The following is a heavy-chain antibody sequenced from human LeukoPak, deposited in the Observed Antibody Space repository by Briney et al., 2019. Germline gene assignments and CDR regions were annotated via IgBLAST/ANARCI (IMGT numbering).Heavy chain of an antibody. CDR3: ARDGQQLAPYAMDV. V-gene: IGHV3-33*01. Sequence: GRSLRLSCAASGFMFGSHAVHWVRQAPGKGLEWLAQIWYDGSNKYYVDSVKGRFTTSRDNPKNTVYLQMNSLRAEDTAVYFCARDGQQLAPYAMDVWGQGTTVTVSS. J-gene: IGHJ6*02. CDR2: IWYDGSNK. CDR1: GFMFGSHA. D-gene: IGHD6-13*01.